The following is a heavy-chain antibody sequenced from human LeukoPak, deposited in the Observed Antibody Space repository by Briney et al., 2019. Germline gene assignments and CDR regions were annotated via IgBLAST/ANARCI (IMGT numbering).Heavy chain of an antibody. CDR3: ARFDHGNPRFDY. D-gene: IGHD4-11*01. Sequence: SQTLSLTCSVSNASISSGGYFWSWIRQHPGTGLEWIGWINYIDNSGSTYNNPSLKSRVTMSLDTSKNQFSLKLTSMTAADTAVYFCARFDHGNPRFDYWGQGTLVTVSS. CDR1: NASISSGGYF. V-gene: IGHV4-31*03. J-gene: IGHJ4*02. CDR2: IDNSGST.